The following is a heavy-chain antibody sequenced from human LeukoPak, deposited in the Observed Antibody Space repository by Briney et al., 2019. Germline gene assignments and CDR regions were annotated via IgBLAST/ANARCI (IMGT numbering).Heavy chain of an antibody. CDR2: ISSNGGST. J-gene: IGHJ4*02. V-gene: IGHV3-64*01. CDR1: GFTFSSYA. D-gene: IGHD3-9*01. CDR3: ARVARGVLRYFGWLYPFDY. Sequence: GGSLRLSCAASGFTFSSYAMHWVRQAPGKGLEYVSAISSNGGSTYYAHSVKGRFTISRDNSKNTLYLQMGSLRAEDMAVYYCARVARGVLRYFGWLYPFDYWGQGTLVTVSS.